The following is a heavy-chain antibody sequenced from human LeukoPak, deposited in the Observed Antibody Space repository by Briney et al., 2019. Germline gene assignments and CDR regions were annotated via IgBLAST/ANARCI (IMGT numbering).Heavy chain of an antibody. J-gene: IGHJ4*02. Sequence: ASVKVSCKASGYTFTSYGISWVRQAPGQGLEWMGWISAHNGNTNYAQKLQGRVTMTTDTSTSTAYMELRSLRSDDTAVYYCARDRLPQQLVQIGIYWGQGTLVTVSS. CDR3: ARDRLPQQLVQIGIY. CDR2: ISAHNGNT. CDR1: GYTFTSYG. V-gene: IGHV1-18*01. D-gene: IGHD6-13*01.